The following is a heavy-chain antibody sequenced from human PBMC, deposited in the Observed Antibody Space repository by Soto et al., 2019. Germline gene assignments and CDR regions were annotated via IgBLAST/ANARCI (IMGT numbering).Heavy chain of an antibody. J-gene: IGHJ4*02. CDR1: GYSFSTYW. CDR2: INPDDYDT. V-gene: IGHV5-51*01. CDR3: ARPDSTGYYSF. Sequence: GESLKISCKASGYSFSTYWIAWVRQMPGKSLEWMAIINPDDYDTRYSPSFQGQVTISADRSIKTAYLHWSSLEASDTAMYYCARPDSTGYYSFWGQGTLVTVSS. D-gene: IGHD3-22*01.